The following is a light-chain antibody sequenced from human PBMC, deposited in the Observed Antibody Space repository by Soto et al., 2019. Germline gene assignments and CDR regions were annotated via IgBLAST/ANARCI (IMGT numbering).Light chain of an antibody. CDR1: QSVSSD. V-gene: IGKV3-20*01. CDR3: EQYDKSIT. CDR2: GAS. J-gene: IGKJ4*01. Sequence: EIVLTQSPATLSVSPGDRATLSCRASQSVSSDLAWYQQKPGQAPRLLIYGASSRATGIPDRFSGSGSGTDFTLTINRLEPEDFAVYYCEQYDKSITFGGGTKVDI.